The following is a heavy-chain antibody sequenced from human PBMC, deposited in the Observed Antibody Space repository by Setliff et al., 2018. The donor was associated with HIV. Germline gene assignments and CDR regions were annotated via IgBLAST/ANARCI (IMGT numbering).Heavy chain of an antibody. CDR3: VSGPLSGYGYYFDY. J-gene: IGHJ4*02. CDR2: VFHSGRT. D-gene: IGHD3-3*01. V-gene: IGHV4-38-2*01. CDR1: GYSISSGYY. Sequence: SETLSLTCAVSGYSISSGYYWGWIRQPPGKGLEWIGSVFHSGRTYYSPSLKSRVTVSLDTSKNQLSLKLRSVTAADTAVYYCVSGPLSGYGYYFDYWGQGALVTV.